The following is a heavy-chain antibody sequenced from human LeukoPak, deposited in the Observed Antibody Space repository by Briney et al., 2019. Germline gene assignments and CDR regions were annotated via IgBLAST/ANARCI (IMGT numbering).Heavy chain of an antibody. CDR2: IGTAGNT. Sequence: GGSLRLSCVASGFTSGFTFSTYDMHWVRQATGEGLAGDSAIGTAGNTYYPGSVKGQSTTSRENAKTSLYLQMSSLGVGDTAVYYCARRAQGAFDIWGQGTMVTVSS. CDR1: GFTFSTYD. J-gene: IGHJ3*02. CDR3: ARRAQGAFDI. V-gene: IGHV3-13*04.